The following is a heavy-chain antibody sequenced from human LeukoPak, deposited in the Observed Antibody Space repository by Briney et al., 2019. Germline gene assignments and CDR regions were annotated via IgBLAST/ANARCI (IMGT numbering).Heavy chain of an antibody. V-gene: IGHV5-51*01. CDR1: GYSFTSYW. CDR3: ARATYYYDSSGYYLNY. D-gene: IGHD3-22*01. Sequence: GESLKISCKGSGYSFTSYWIGWVRQMPGKGLEWMGIIYPGDSDTRYSPSFQGQVSISADKSISTAYLQWSSLKASDTAMYYCARATYYYDSSGYYLNYWGQGTLVTVSS. CDR2: IYPGDSDT. J-gene: IGHJ4*02.